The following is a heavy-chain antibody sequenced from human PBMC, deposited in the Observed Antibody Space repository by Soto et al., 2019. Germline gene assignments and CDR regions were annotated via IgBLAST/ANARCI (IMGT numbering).Heavy chain of an antibody. V-gene: IGHV4-59*08. Sequence: SETLSLICTVSGGSINSYYWSWIRQPPGKGLEWIGYISYSGSTNYNPSLKSRVTISVDTSKNQFSLKLTSVTAADTAVYYCARHAVVVAASNWLDPWGQGTLVTVSS. CDR3: ARHAVVVAASNWLDP. D-gene: IGHD2-15*01. CDR1: GGSINSYY. CDR2: ISYSGST. J-gene: IGHJ5*02.